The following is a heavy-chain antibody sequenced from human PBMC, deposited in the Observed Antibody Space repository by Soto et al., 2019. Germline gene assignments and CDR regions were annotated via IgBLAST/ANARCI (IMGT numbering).Heavy chain of an antibody. CDR1: GFTFSSYG. D-gene: IGHD1-26*01. CDR2: ISYDGSNT. CDR3: AKEGGLSGSYYISSSYYFDY. Sequence: QVQLVESGGGVVQPGRSLRLSCVASGFTFSSYGMHWVRQAPGKGLEWVAIISYDGSNTYYADSVKGRFTTSSDNSKNTLYLQIHSLRAEDTSVYYCAKEGGLSGSYYISSSYYFDYWGQGTLVTVSS. J-gene: IGHJ4*02. V-gene: IGHV3-30*18.